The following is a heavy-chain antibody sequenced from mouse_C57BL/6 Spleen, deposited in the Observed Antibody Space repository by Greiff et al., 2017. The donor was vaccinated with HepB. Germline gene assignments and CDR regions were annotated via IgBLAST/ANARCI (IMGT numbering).Heavy chain of an antibody. J-gene: IGHJ1*03. CDR1: GYAFSSSW. CDR3: AREGADYYGSSSPSDFDV. Sequence: QVQLKQSGPELVKPGASVKISCKASGYAFSSSWMNWVKQRPGKGLEWIGRIYPGDGDTNYNGKFKGKATLTADKSSSTAYMQLSSLTSEDSAVYFCAREGADYYGSSSPSDFDVWGTGTTVTVSS. D-gene: IGHD1-1*01. V-gene: IGHV1-82*01. CDR2: IYPGDGDT.